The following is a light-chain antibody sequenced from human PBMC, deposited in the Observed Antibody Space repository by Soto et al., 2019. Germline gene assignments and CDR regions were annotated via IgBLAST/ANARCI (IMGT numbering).Light chain of an antibody. J-gene: IGLJ1*01. CDR1: SSNIGAGFD. V-gene: IGLV1-40*01. CDR3: AAWDDSLSGEV. CDR2: DNS. Sequence: QSVLTQPPSVSGAPGQRVTISCTGNSSNIGAGFDVHWYQQLPGTAPKLLIYDNSNRPSGVPDRFSGSKSGTSASLAISGLRSEDEADYYCAAWDDSLSGEVFGTGTKVTVL.